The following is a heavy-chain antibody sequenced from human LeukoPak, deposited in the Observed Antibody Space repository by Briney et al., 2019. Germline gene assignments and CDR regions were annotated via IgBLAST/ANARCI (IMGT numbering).Heavy chain of an antibody. CDR1: AFTFSDYW. J-gene: IGHJ4*02. Sequence: QSGGSLRLSCAASAFTFSDYWMTWVRQTPGKGLERVANINNHGSETYYVDSVRGRFTISRDNAKNSLYLQMNSLRDDDTAVYFCTRDQGWQQFDSWGQGTLVTVSS. V-gene: IGHV3-7*01. CDR2: INNHGSET. CDR3: TRDQGWQQFDS. D-gene: IGHD5-24*01.